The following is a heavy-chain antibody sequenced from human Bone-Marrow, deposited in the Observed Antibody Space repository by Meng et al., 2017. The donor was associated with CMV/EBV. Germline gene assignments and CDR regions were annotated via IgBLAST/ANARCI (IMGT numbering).Heavy chain of an antibody. D-gene: IGHD3-3*01. CDR3: ASAGYYDFWSGYPYYYYGMDV. J-gene: IGHJ6*02. Sequence: GGSLRLSCAASGFTFSSYSMNWVRQAPGKGLEWVSSISSSSSYIYYADSVKGRFTISRDNAKSSLYLQMNSLRAEDTAVYYCASAGYYDFWSGYPYYYYGMDVWGQGTTVTVSS. V-gene: IGHV3-21*01. CDR1: GFTFSSYS. CDR2: ISSSSSYI.